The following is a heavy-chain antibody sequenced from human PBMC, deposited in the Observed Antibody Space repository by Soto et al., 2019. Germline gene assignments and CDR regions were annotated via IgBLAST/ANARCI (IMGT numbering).Heavy chain of an antibody. Sequence: PXGTLSLTCTVSGGSISAYWWSWIRQPPRKGLEWIGYIYYSGSTNYNPSLKSRVTISVDTSKNQFSLKLTSVTAADTAVYYCARSRGSTRSSDYWGQGTLVTVSS. CDR3: ARSRGSTRSSDY. CDR1: GGSISAYW. V-gene: IGHV4-59*01. D-gene: IGHD2-15*01. J-gene: IGHJ4*02. CDR2: IYYSGST.